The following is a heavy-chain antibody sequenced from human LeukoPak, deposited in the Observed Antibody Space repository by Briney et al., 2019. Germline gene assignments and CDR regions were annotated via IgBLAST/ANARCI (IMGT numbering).Heavy chain of an antibody. J-gene: IGHJ6*04. V-gene: IGHV4-38-2*01. CDR3: ARLRPPGGMDV. D-gene: IGHD6-6*01. CDR1: GYSISSGYY. CDR2: IYHSGST. Sequence: SETLSPTCAVSGYSISSGYYWGWIRQPPGKGLEWIGSIYHSGSTYYNPSLKSRVTISVDTSKNQFSLKLSSVTAADTAVYYCARLRPPGGMDVWGKGTTVTVSS.